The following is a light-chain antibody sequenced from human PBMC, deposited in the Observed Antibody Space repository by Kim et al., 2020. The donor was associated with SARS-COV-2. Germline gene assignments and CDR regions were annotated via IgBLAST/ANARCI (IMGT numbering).Light chain of an antibody. CDR3: QAWDSSTVV. J-gene: IGLJ2*01. V-gene: IGLV3-1*01. Sequence: SLSPGQTASITCSGDKLGDKYACWYQQKPGQSPVLVIYQDSKRPSGIPERFSGSNSGNTATLTIGGTQAMDEADYYCQAWDSSTVVFGGGTQLTVL. CDR2: QDS. CDR1: KLGDKY.